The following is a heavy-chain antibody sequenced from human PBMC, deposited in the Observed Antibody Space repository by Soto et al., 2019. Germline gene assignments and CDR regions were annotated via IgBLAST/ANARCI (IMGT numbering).Heavy chain of an antibody. V-gene: IGHV3-48*03. J-gene: IGHJ5*02. Sequence: EVQLVESGGGLVQPGGSLRLSCAVSGFTFSDYEMNWVRQAPGKGLEWVSYISGSGRTIYYADSVKGRFIISRDNAKNSLYLQMNSLGAEDTAFYYCTRGTWGSDWYDPWGQGTLVTVSS. D-gene: IGHD3-16*01. CDR3: TRGTWGSDWYDP. CDR2: ISGSGRTI. CDR1: GFTFSDYE.